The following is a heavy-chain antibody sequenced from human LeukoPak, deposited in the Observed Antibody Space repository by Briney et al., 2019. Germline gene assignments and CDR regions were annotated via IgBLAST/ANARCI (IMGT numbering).Heavy chain of an antibody. J-gene: IGHJ5*02. CDR1: GGSFSGYS. Sequence: SETLSLTCAIYGGSFSGYSWSWVRQPPGKGLEWLGEINLSGITNYTPSLERRVTMSGDTSKNQFSLKLSSVTAADTAVYYRARQSYSSLNWFDPWGQGTLVTVSS. V-gene: IGHV4-34*01. D-gene: IGHD6-13*01. CDR2: INLSGIT. CDR3: ARQSYSSLNWFDP.